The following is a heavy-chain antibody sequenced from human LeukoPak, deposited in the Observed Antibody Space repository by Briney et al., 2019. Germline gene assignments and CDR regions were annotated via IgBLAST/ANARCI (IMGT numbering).Heavy chain of an antibody. Sequence: SETLSLTCAVYGGSFSGYYWSWIRQPPGKGLEWIGEINHSGSTNYNPSLKSRVTISVDTSKNQFSLKLSSVTAADTAVYYCARGSPWGYFDWLLSYYFDYWGQGTLVTASS. V-gene: IGHV4-34*01. CDR3: ARGSPWGYFDWLLSYYFDY. CDR1: GGSFSGYY. J-gene: IGHJ4*02. CDR2: INHSGST. D-gene: IGHD3-9*01.